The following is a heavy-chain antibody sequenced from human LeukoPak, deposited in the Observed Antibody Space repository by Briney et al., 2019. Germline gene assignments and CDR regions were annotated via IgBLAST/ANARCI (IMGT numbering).Heavy chain of an antibody. CDR1: GYTFTGYY. Sequence: GASVKVSCKASGYTFTGYYMHWVRQASGKGLEWVGRIRSKANSYATAYAASVKGRFTISRDDSKNTAYLQMNSLKTEDTAVYYCLVWFGELDYFDYWGQGTLVTVSS. CDR3: LVWFGELDYFDY. CDR2: IRSKANSYAT. J-gene: IGHJ4*02. V-gene: IGHV3-73*01. D-gene: IGHD3-10*01.